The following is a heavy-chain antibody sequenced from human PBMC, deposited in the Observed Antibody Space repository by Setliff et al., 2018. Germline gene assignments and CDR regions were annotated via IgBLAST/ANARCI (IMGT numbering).Heavy chain of an antibody. V-gene: IGHV1-69*05. CDR1: GDTFTRYG. CDR2: IIPIFDSP. Sequence: SVKVSCKASGDTFTRYGISWVRQAPGQGLEWVGTIIPIFDSPNTAQKFQGRVTMTRDTSTSTVYMELSSLRSEDTAVYYCARRMWELRSDAFDIWGQGTMVTVSS. CDR3: ARRMWELRSDAFDI. D-gene: IGHD1-26*01. J-gene: IGHJ3*02.